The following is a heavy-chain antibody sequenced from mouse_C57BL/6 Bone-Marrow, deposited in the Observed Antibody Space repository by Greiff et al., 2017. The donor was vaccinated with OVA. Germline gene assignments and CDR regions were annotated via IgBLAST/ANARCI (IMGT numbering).Heavy chain of an antibody. CDR3: ARSRDGYYEAWFAY. V-gene: IGHV1-78*01. Sequence: QVQLQQSDAELVKPGASVNISCKFSFYTFTDHPLHWMKQRPEQGLEWIGYIYPRDGSTKYNEKFKGKATLTADKSSSTAYMQLNSLTSEDSAVYFCARSRDGYYEAWFAYWGQGTLVTVSA. CDR2: IYPRDGST. J-gene: IGHJ3*01. CDR1: FYTFTDHP. D-gene: IGHD2-3*01.